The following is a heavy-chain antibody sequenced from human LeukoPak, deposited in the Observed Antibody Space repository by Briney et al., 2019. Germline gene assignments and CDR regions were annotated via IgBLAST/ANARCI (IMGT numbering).Heavy chain of an antibody. Sequence: SVKVSCKASGGTFSSYAISWVRQAPGQGLEWMGRIIPIFGTANYAQKFQGRVTITTDESTSTAYMELSSLRSEDTAVYYCALPYYDFWSGYSSMDVWGKGTRSPSP. CDR3: ALPYYDFWSGYSSMDV. CDR1: GGTFSSYA. D-gene: IGHD3-3*01. J-gene: IGHJ6*03. CDR2: IIPIFGTA. V-gene: IGHV1-69*05.